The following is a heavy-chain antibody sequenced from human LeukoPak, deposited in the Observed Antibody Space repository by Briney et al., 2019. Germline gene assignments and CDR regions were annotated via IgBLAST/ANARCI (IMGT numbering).Heavy chain of an antibody. CDR2: IKKDGRDK. D-gene: IGHD1-7*01. CDR3: TRPLNWGTRMGINCFDP. J-gene: IGHJ5*02. Sequence: GGSLRLSCAASGFTFSSYGMSWGRQDPGKGVQWVANIKKDGRDKYYVDSVKVLFTISRDNAKNALYLQMNSLRAEDTAMYYFTRPLNWGTRMGINCFDPWGQGTLVTVSS. CDR1: GFTFSSYG. V-gene: IGHV3-7*01.